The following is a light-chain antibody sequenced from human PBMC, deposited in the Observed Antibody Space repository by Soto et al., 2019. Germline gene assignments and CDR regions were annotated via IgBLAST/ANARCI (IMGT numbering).Light chain of an antibody. J-gene: IGLJ1*01. V-gene: IGLV2-14*01. CDR2: EVT. CDR1: SSDIGGYNS. Sequence: QPALTQPASVSGSPGQSITISCTGTSSDIGGYNSVSWYQQHPRKAPKLMIYEVTNRPSGISNRFSGSKSGNTASLTISGLQAEDEADYYCSSYTRGNTYVFGTGTKVTVL. CDR3: SSYTRGNTYV.